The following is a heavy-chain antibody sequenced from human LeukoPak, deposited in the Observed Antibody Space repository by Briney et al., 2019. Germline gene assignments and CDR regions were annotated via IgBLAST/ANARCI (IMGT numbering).Heavy chain of an antibody. D-gene: IGHD5-18*01. V-gene: IGHV3-23*01. CDR2: ISSSGGVT. Sequence: GGSLRLSCATSGLTFTRYAMNWVRQAPGKGLEWVSGISSSGGVTYNADSVKGRFTISRDNSKNTVYLQMNSLRAEDTAVYYCAREETSADTAMVVGYFDYWGQGTLVTVSS. J-gene: IGHJ4*02. CDR1: GLTFTRYA. CDR3: AREETSADTAMVVGYFDY.